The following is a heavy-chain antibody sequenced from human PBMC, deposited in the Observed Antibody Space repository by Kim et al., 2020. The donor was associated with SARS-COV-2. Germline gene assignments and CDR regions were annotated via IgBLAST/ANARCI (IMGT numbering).Heavy chain of an antibody. V-gene: IGHV7-4-1*02. CDR1: GYTFTSYA. CDR3: ARELRGGDYLNNYYYYGMDV. Sequence: ASVKVSCKASGYTFTSYAMNWVRQAPGQGLEWMGWINTNTGNPTYAQGFTGRFVFSLDTSVSTAYLQISSLKAEDTAVYYCARELRGGDYLNNYYYYGMDVWGQGTTVTVSS. J-gene: IGHJ6*02. CDR2: INTNTGNP. D-gene: IGHD4-17*01.